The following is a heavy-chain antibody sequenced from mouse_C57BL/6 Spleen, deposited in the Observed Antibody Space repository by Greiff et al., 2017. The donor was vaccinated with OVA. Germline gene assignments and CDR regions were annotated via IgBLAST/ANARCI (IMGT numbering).Heavy chain of an antibody. CDR2: ISSGSSTI. V-gene: IGHV5-17*01. J-gene: IGHJ2*01. Sequence: EVQLVESGGGLVKPGGSLKLSCAASGFTFSDYGMHWVRQAPEKGLEWVAYISSGSSTIYYADTVKGRFTISRDNAKNTLFLQMTSLRSEDTAMYYCARSQLRYFDYWGQGTTLTVSS. D-gene: IGHD1-1*01. CDR1: GFTFSDYG. CDR3: ARSQLRYFDY.